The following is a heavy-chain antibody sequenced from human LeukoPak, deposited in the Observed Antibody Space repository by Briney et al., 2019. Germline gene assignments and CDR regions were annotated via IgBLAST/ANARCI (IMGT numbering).Heavy chain of an antibody. CDR1: GFTFSSYA. CDR3: SRGCSGGSCYSFYGMDV. D-gene: IGHD2-15*01. CDR2: ISYDGSNK. J-gene: IGHJ6*02. V-gene: IGHV3-30*04. Sequence: GGSLRLSCAASGFTFSSYAMHWVRQAPGKGLEWVAVISYDGSNKYYADSVKGRFTISRDNSKNTLYLQMNSLRAEDTAVYYPSRGCSGGSCYSFYGMDVWGQGTTVTVSS.